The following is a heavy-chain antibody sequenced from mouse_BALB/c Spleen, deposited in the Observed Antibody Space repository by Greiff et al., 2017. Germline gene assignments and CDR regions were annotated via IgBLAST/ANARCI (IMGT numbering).Heavy chain of an antibody. CDR3: ARSYDGYSQDYFDY. CDR1: GYTFTSYT. CDR2: INPSSGYT. J-gene: IGHJ2*01. Sequence: QVQLKQSAAELARPGASVKMSCKASGYTFTSYTMHWVKQRPGQGLEWIGYINPSSGYTEYNQKFKDKTTLTADKSSSTAYMQLSSLTSEDSAVYYCARSYDGYSQDYFDYWGQGTTLTVSS. V-gene: IGHV1-4*02. D-gene: IGHD2-3*01.